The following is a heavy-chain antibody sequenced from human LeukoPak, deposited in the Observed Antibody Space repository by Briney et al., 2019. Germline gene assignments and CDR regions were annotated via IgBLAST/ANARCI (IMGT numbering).Heavy chain of an antibody. CDR2: INPSGGST. CDR1: GYTFTSYY. Sequence: GASVKVSCKASGYTFTSYYMHWVRQAPGQGLEWMGIINPSGGSTSYAQKFQGRVTMTRDTSTSTVYMELSSLRSEDTAVYYCARDYYGSGSYSQPLKYWGQGTLVTVSS. V-gene: IGHV1-46*01. D-gene: IGHD3-10*01. CDR3: ARDYYGSGSYSQPLKY. J-gene: IGHJ4*02.